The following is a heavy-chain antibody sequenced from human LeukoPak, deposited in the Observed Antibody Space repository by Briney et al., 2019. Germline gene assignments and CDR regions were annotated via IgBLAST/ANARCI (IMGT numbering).Heavy chain of an antibody. CDR3: GRGNIRRSSSWYPK. V-gene: IGHV4-34*01. Sequence: PSETLSLTCAVYGGSFSGYYWSWIRQPPGKGLEWIGEINHSGSTNYNPSLKSRVTISVDTSKNQCSLKLSSVTAADTAVYYCGRGNIRRSSSWYPKWGQGTLVTVSS. CDR2: INHSGST. CDR1: GGSFSGYY. D-gene: IGHD6-13*01. J-gene: IGHJ4*01.